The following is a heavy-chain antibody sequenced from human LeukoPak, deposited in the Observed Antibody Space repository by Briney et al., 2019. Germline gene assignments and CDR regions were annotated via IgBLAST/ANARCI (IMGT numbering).Heavy chain of an antibody. J-gene: IGHJ4*02. CDR2: ISSSSSYI. CDR3: ARASRSGSFYDSSGYYY. CDR1: GFTFSSYS. V-gene: IGHV3-21*01. D-gene: IGHD3-22*01. Sequence: KSGGSLRLSCAASGFTFSSYSMNWVRQAPGKGLEWVSSISSSSSYIYYADSVKGRFTISRDNAKNSLYLQMNSLRAEDTAVYYCARASRSGSFYDSSGYYYWGQGTLVTVSS.